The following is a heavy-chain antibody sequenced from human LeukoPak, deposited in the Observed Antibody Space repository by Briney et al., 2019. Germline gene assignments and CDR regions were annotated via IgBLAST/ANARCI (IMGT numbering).Heavy chain of an antibody. CDR3: ARMGYYYYGMDV. CDR2: IYSGGST. Sequence: GGSLRLSCAASGFTFSNAWMYWVRQAPGKGLEWVSVIYSGGSTYYADSVKGRFTISRHNSKNTLYLQMNSLRAEDTAVYYCARMGYYYYGMDVWGQGTTVTVSS. J-gene: IGHJ6*02. V-gene: IGHV3-53*04. CDR1: GFTFSNAW.